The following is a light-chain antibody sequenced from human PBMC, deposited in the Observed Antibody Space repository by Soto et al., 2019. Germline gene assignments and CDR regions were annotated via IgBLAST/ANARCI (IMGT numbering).Light chain of an antibody. CDR1: QSLLHSNGYNY. Sequence: DIVMTQSPLSLPVTPGEPASISCRSSQSLLHSNGYNYLDWYLQKPGQSPQLLIYLGSNRASGVPDRLSGSGAGTDFTLKISRVEAEDVGVYYCMQALQTVFTFGPGTKVDIK. CDR3: MQALQTVFT. V-gene: IGKV2-28*01. J-gene: IGKJ3*01. CDR2: LGS.